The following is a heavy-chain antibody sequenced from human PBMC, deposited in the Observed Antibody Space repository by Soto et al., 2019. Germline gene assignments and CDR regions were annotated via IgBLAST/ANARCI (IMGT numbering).Heavy chain of an antibody. CDR3: ARRGVREYFDL. J-gene: IGHJ2*01. D-gene: IGHD2-21*01. V-gene: IGHV3-11*04. Sequence: GGSLRLSCAASGFTFSDYYMKRVRQSAGKGLEWVSFISSNSPLYHADSVMARFTISRDNASNSLYLQTSSLRAEDTTIYYCARRGVREYFDLWGRGTLVTVSS. CDR1: GFTFSDYY. CDR2: ISSNSPL.